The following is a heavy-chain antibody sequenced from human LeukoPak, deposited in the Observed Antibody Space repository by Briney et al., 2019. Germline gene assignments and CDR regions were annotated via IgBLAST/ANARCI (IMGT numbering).Heavy chain of an antibody. D-gene: IGHD5-18*01. CDR3: ARIEDYVDTAMDATDY. Sequence: GGSLRLSCAASGFTFSDYYMSWIRQAPGKGLEWVSYISSSGSTIYYADSVKGRFTISRDNAKNSLYLQMNSLRAEDTAVYYCARIEDYVDTAMDATDYWGQGTLVTVSS. CDR1: GFTFSDYY. V-gene: IGHV3-11*01. J-gene: IGHJ4*02. CDR2: ISSSGSTI.